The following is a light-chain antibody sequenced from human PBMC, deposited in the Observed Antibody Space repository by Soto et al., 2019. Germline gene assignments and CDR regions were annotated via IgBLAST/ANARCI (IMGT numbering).Light chain of an antibody. Sequence: DVPMTQSPSFVSASVGDRVTITCRASQGISSYSAWYQQKPRKAPKLLIYAASSLQSGVPSRFSGSGSGTDFTPNISSLQPEDFATYFCQQASSFPFTFGLQTKVDI. V-gene: IGKV1-12*01. CDR2: AAS. CDR3: QQASSFPFT. CDR1: QGISSY. J-gene: IGKJ3*01.